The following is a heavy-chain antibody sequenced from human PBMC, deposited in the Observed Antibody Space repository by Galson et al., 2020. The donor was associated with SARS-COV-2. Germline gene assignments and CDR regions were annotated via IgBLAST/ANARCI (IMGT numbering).Heavy chain of an antibody. CDR2: ISSSSTYI. CDR3: ARDLGITATTSGDY. J-gene: IGHJ4*02. D-gene: IGHD1-7*01. Sequence: VSSISSSSTYIYYADSVKGRFTISRDNAKNSLYLQMNSLRAEDTAVYYCARDLGITATTSGDYWGQGTLVTVSS. V-gene: IGHV3-21*01.